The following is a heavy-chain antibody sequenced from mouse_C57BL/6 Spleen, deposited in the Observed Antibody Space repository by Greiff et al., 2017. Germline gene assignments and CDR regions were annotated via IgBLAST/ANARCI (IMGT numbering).Heavy chain of an antibody. J-gene: IGHJ1*03. CDR1: GYTFTDYY. Sequence: EVQLQQSGPELVKPGASVKISCKASGYTFTDYYMNWVKQSHGKSLEWIGDINPNNGGTSYNQKFKGKATLTVDKSSSTAYMELRSLTSEDSAVYYCAEGYGNYVWYFDVWGTGTTVTVSS. CDR2: INPNNGGT. V-gene: IGHV1-26*01. D-gene: IGHD2-1*01. CDR3: AEGYGNYVWYFDV.